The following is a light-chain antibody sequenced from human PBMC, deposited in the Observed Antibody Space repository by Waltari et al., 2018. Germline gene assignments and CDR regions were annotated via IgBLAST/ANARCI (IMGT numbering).Light chain of an antibody. Sequence: QSALTQPRSVSGSPGQSVTISCTGTSSDVGDYNYVSWYQQHPRKAPKVMIYDVYKRPAGVPDRCSGSKSGTTASLTISGLQAEDEADYYCGSYADSSTYVFGTGTQVTVL. V-gene: IGLV2-11*01. CDR3: GSYADSSTYV. CDR1: SSDVGDYNY. CDR2: DVY. J-gene: IGLJ1*01.